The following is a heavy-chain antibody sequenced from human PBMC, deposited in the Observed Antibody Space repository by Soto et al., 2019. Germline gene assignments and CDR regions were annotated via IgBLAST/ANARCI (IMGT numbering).Heavy chain of an antibody. CDR1: GVSLNTADTW. Sequence: QVQLQESGSGLVKPSQSLSLTCTVSGVSLNTADTWWSWIRQSPGKGPEFIGYYHSGGSTYYDASLRSRVIISGAMSNCQFSPKLSSVPVADPAVYFCVRSRQMESGNDYGLDVWGQGTTVTVSS. CDR3: VRSRQMESGNDYGLDV. V-gene: IGHV4-30-4*01. CDR2: YHSGGST. D-gene: IGHD1-1*01. J-gene: IGHJ6*02.